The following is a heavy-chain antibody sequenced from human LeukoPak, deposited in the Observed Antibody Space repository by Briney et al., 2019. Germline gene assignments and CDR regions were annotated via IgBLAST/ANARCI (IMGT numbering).Heavy chain of an antibody. CDR2: INHSGST. CDR3: ASRYVPNVLRYFDWSTPFDY. CDR1: GGSFSGYY. J-gene: IGHJ4*02. Sequence: PSETLSLTCAVYGGSFSGYYWSWIRQPPGKGLEWIGEINHSGSTNYNPSLKSRVTISVDTSKNQFSLKLSSVTAADTAVYYCASRYVPNVLRYFDWSTPFDYWGQGTLVTVSS. V-gene: IGHV4-34*01. D-gene: IGHD3-9*01.